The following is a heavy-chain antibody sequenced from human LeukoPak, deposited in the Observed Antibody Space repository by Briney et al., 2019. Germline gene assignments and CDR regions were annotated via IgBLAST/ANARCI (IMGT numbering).Heavy chain of an antibody. CDR3: ARKTPGYSYGTGFDY. Sequence: SETLSLTCAVYGGSFSGYYRSWIRQPPGKGLEWIGEINHSGSTNYNPSLKSRVTISVDTSKNQFSLKLSSVTAADTDVYYCARKTPGYSYGTGFDYWGQGTLVTVSS. CDR1: GGSFSGYY. D-gene: IGHD5-18*01. CDR2: INHSGST. V-gene: IGHV4-34*01. J-gene: IGHJ4*02.